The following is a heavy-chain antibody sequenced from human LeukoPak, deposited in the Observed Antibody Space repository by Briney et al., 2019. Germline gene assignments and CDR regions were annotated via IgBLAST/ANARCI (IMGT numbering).Heavy chain of an antibody. J-gene: IGHJ4*02. D-gene: IGHD4-17*01. Sequence: GGSLRLSCAASGFTFSDYYMSWIRQAPGKGLEWVSYITSSGSTIYYADSVKGRFTISRDNAKNSLYLQMNSLRAEDTAVYYCARATDGYGDYGNYFDYWGQGTLVTVSS. CDR1: GFTFSDYY. CDR2: ITSSGSTI. V-gene: IGHV3-11*04. CDR3: ARATDGYGDYGNYFDY.